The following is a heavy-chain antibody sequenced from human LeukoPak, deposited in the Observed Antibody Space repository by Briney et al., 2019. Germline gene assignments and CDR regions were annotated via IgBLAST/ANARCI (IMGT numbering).Heavy chain of an antibody. D-gene: IGHD6-13*01. CDR2: FDPEDGET. J-gene: IGHJ4*02. V-gene: IGHV1-24*01. CDR3: ATDRRHSSSFHFDY. CDR1: GYTLIELS. Sequence: ASVKVSCKVSGYTLIELSMHWVRQAPGKGLEWMGGFDPEDGETIYAQKFQGRVTMTEDTSTDTAYMELSSLRSEDTAVYYCATDRRHSSSFHFDYWGQGTLVTVSS.